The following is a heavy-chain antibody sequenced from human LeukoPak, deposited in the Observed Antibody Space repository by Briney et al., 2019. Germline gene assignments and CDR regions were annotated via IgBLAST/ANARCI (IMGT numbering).Heavy chain of an antibody. J-gene: IGHJ4*02. D-gene: IGHD4-23*01. CDR1: GYTFIGRY. V-gene: IGHV1-2*02. Sequence: ASVKVSCKASGYTFIGRYIHWVRQAPGQGLERMGWINPNSDATKYSQKVQGRVTMTRDTSISTTYMDLTRLTSDDTAVYYCARGPEYGGTIDYWGQGTLVTVSS. CDR3: ARGPEYGGTIDY. CDR2: INPNSDAT.